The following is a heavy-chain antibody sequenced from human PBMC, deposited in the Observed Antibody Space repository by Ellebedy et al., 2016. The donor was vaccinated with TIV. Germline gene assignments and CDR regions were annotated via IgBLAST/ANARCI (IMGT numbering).Heavy chain of an antibody. Sequence: MPSETLSLTCTVSGGSISSGDYYWSWIRQPPGKGLEWIGYIYYSGSTYYNPSLKSRLTMSVDTSKNQFSLKLSSVTAADTAVYYCARISSSSAYYFDYWGQGNLVTVSS. J-gene: IGHJ4*02. CDR2: IYYSGST. D-gene: IGHD6-6*01. V-gene: IGHV4-30-4*01. CDR1: GGSISSGDYY. CDR3: ARISSSSAYYFDY.